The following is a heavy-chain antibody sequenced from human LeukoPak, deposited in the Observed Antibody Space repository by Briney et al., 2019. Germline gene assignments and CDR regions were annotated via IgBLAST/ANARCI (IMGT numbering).Heavy chain of an antibody. V-gene: IGHV4-34*01. CDR1: GGSFSSYY. Sequence: SETLSLTCAVYGGSFSSYYWSWIRQPPGKRLEWIGEINHSGSTNYNPSLKSRVTISVDTSKNQFSLKLSSVTAADTAVYYCARVSPSVTTWVSRRNYFDYWGQGTLVTVSS. CDR3: ARVSPSVTTWVSRRNYFDY. J-gene: IGHJ4*02. D-gene: IGHD4-17*01. CDR2: INHSGST.